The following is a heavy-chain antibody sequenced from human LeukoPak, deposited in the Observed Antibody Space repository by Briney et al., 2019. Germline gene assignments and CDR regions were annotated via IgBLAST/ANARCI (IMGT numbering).Heavy chain of an antibody. CDR1: GFTFSSYG. CDR2: IWYDGSNI. D-gene: IGHD2-15*01. CDR3: ARAGYCSGGSCYGVDY. Sequence: PGGSLRLSCAASGFTFSSYGMHWVRQAPGKGLEWVAVIWYDGSNIYYADSVKGRFTISRDNSKNTLYLQMNSLRAEDTAVYYCARAGYCSGGSCYGVDYWGQGTLVTVSS. J-gene: IGHJ4*02. V-gene: IGHV3-33*01.